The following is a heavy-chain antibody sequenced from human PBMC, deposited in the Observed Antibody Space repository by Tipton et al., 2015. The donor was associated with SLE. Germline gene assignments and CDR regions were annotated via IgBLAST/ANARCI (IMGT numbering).Heavy chain of an antibody. CDR1: GYTFTSYG. D-gene: IGHD2-2*02. CDR3: ARGFLYDGFQV. V-gene: IGHV1-18*01. J-gene: IGHJ1*01. CDR2: TYYMSKWYN. Sequence: QLVQSGAEVKKPGASVKVSCKASGYTFTSYGISWVRQAPGQGLEWLGRTYYMSKWYNDYAVSVKSRIIINPDTSKNQFSLQLTSVTPEDTAVYYCARGFLYDGFQVWGQGTLVTVSS.